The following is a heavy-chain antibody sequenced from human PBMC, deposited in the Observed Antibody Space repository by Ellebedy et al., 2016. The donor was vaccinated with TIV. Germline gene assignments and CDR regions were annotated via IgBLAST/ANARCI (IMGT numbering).Heavy chain of an antibody. CDR2: VADDGNAT. V-gene: IGHV3-30*03. CDR1: GFTFSRFG. D-gene: IGHD3-16*01. CDR3: AREAAWGQWYYDL. Sequence: PGGSLRLSCAASGFTFSRFGMHWVRQAPGKGLEWVAVVADDGNATVYADSVKGRFTISRDNSKTTLYMQMNGLRPEDTAVYYCAREAAWGQWYYDLWGRGTLVTVSS. J-gene: IGHJ2*01.